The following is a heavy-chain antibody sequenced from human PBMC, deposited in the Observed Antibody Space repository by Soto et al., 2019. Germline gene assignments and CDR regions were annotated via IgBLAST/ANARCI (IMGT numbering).Heavy chain of an antibody. CDR3: ATYPRGITMGRDQKLSVDY. CDR2: IIPIFGTA. CDR1: GGTFSSYA. J-gene: IGHJ4*02. Sequence: GASVKVSCKASGGTFSSYAISWVRQAPGQGLEWMGGIIPIFGTANYAQKFQGRVTITADESTSTAYMELSSLRSEDTAVYYCATYPRGITMGRDQKLSVDYWGQGKLVTVSS. D-gene: IGHD3-10*01. V-gene: IGHV1-69*13.